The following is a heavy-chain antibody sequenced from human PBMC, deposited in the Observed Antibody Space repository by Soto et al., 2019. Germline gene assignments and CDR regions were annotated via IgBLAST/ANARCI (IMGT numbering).Heavy chain of an antibody. V-gene: IGHV3-23*01. CDR2: VGRGDST. Sequence: EVQLLESGGGLEQRGGSLRLSCAASGFSFSTYAMSWVRQAPGKGLEWVSTVGRGDSTFYADSVRGRFTISRDNSNNALFLQMNSLRADDTALYYCAKGILVEVPGTRAFDIWGQGTMVIVSS. CDR1: GFSFSTYA. J-gene: IGHJ3*02. CDR3: AKGILVEVPGTRAFDI. D-gene: IGHD2-2*01.